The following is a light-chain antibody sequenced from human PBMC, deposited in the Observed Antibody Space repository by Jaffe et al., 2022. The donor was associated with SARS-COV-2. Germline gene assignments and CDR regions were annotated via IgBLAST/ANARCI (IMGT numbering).Light chain of an antibody. Sequence: DIQMTQSPSSLSASIGDRVTITCRASQGIVSYLSWYQRKSGKAPKLLIYGASTLQSGVPSRFSGSGSGTDFTLTISSLQAEDFATYFCQQGYSTPTFGQGTKVEMK. CDR2: GAS. J-gene: IGKJ1*01. CDR1: QGIVSY. V-gene: IGKV1-39*01. CDR3: QQGYSTPT.